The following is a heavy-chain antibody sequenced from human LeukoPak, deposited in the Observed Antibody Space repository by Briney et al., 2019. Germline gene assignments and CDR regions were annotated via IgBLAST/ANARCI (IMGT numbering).Heavy chain of an antibody. V-gene: IGHV6-1*01. D-gene: IGHD3-22*01. CDR3: ARAGGYYYDSSGGYYYGMDV. J-gene: IGHJ6*02. Sequence: SQTLSLTCAISGDSVSSNSAAWNWIRQSPSRGLEWLGRTYYRSKWYNDYAVSVKSRITINPDTSKNQFSLQLNSVTPEDTAVYYCARAGGYYYDSSGGYYYGMDVWGQGTTVTVSS. CDR2: TYYRSKWYN. CDR1: GDSVSSNSAA.